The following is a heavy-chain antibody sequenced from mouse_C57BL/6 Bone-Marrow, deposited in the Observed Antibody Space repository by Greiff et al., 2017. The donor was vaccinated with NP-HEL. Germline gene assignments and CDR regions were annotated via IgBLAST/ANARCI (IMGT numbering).Heavy chain of an antibody. CDR2: ISNGGGST. J-gene: IGHJ2*01. D-gene: IGHD2-4*01. CDR3: ARHGDYDYFDY. CDR1: GFTFSDYY. V-gene: IGHV5-12*01. Sequence: EVQRVESGGGLVQPGGSLKLSCAASGFTFSDYYMYWVRQTPEKRLEWVAYISNGGGSTYYPDTVKGRFTISRDNAKNTLYLQMSRLKSEDTAMYYCARHGDYDYFDYWGQGTTLTVSS.